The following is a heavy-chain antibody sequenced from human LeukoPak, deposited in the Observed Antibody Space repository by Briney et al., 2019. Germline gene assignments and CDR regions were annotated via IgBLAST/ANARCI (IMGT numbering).Heavy chain of an antibody. Sequence: SQTLSLTCAISGDSVSSSSATWTWIRQSPSGGLEWLGRTYYRSKWYNEYAASVRSRITINPDTSKNQFSLQLGSVTPEDTAVYYCAREPHGSGLLFDYWGRGTLVTVSS. CDR2: TYYRSKWYN. D-gene: IGHD6-19*01. CDR1: GDSVSSSSAT. V-gene: IGHV6-1*01. J-gene: IGHJ4*02. CDR3: AREPHGSGLLFDY.